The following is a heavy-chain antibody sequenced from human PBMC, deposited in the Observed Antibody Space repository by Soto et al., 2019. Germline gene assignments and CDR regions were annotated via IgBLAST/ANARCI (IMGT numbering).Heavy chain of an antibody. D-gene: IGHD6-19*01. Sequence: GGSLRLSCAASGFTFSSHAMHWVRQAPGKGLEWVAVISYDGDSIFYTDSVKGRFTISRDNSKNTLYLQMNSLRAEDTAVYYCAAAEQWLADPFDYWGQGTLVTVPQ. J-gene: IGHJ4*02. CDR2: ISYDGDSI. V-gene: IGHV3-30-3*01. CDR1: GFTFSSHA. CDR3: AAAEQWLADPFDY.